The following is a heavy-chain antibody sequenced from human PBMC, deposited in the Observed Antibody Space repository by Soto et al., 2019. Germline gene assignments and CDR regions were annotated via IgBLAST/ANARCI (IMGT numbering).Heavy chain of an antibody. CDR3: ARWLRSLYYFDY. V-gene: IGHV1-69*13. J-gene: IGHJ4*02. D-gene: IGHD3-22*01. Sequence: GASVKVSCKASGGTFSSYAISWVRQAPGQGLEWMGGIIPIFGTANYAQKFQGRVTITADESTSTAYMELSSLRSEDMAVYYCARWLRSLYYFDYWGQGTLVTVSS. CDR1: GGTFSSYA. CDR2: IIPIFGTA.